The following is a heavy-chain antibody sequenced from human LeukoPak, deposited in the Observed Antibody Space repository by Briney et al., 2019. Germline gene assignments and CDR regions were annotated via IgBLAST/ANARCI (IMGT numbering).Heavy chain of an antibody. CDR1: GFTFSSYD. Sequence: PGGSLRLSCAASGFTFSSYDMHWVRQATGKGLEWVSAIGTAGDTYYPGSVKGRFTISRENAKNSLYLQMNSLRAGDTAVYYCARGGTYYDFWSGYQTPPFDYWGQGTLVTVSS. J-gene: IGHJ4*02. CDR2: IGTAGDT. V-gene: IGHV3-13*01. CDR3: ARGGTYYDFWSGYQTPPFDY. D-gene: IGHD3-3*01.